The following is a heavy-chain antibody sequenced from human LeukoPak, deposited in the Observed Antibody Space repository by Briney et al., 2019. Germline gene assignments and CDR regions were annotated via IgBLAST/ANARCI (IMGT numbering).Heavy chain of an antibody. CDR1: GYTFTSYY. J-gene: IGHJ1*01. V-gene: IGHV1-46*03. CDR2: INPSGGST. Sequence: ASVKVSCKASGYTFTSYYMHWVRQAPGQGLEWMGIINPSGGSTSYAQKFQGRVTMTSDTSTSTVYMELSSLRSEDTAVYYCARDIVGATKGASYYFQHWGQGTLVTVSS. CDR3: ARDIVGATKGASYYFQH. D-gene: IGHD1-26*01.